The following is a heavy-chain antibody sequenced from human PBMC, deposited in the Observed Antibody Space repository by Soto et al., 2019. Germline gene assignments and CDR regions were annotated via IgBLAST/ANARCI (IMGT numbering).Heavy chain of an antibody. Sequence: QVQLQESGPGLVKPSQPLSLTCVISGASVSSNSAAWNWIRLSPSRGLEWLARTYYRSRWYNDYAVSVRSRITVNPDTSKNQFSLQLTSVTPEDTAVYYCAGTTSHHWLYMDVWGKGATVTVSS. CDR2: TYYRSRWYN. CDR1: GASVSSNSAA. J-gene: IGHJ6*03. V-gene: IGHV6-1*01. CDR3: AGTTSHHWLYMDV. D-gene: IGHD1-7*01.